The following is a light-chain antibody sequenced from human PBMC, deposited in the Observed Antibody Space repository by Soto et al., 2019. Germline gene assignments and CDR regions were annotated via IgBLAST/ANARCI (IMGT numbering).Light chain of an antibody. Sequence: QSVLTQPPSASGTPGQRVTISCSGSSSNLGGNYVYWYQQLPGTAPKLLIYRNDQRPSGVPDRFSGSKSGTSASLAISGLWSEDEADYYCAAWDDSLSGLFGGGTKLTVL. J-gene: IGLJ2*01. CDR2: RND. CDR3: AAWDDSLSGL. V-gene: IGLV1-47*03. CDR1: SSNLGGNY.